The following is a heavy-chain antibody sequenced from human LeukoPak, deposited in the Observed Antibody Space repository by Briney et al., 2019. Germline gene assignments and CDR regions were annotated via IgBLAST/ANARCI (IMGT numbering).Heavy chain of an antibody. Sequence: GGSLRLSCAASGFTFSSYSMNWVRQAPGKGLEWVSYISSSSSTIYYADSVKGRFTISRDNAKNSLYLQMNSLRAEDTAVYYCARGVFSSSPTFDYWGQGTLVTVSS. CDR3: ARGVFSSSPTFDY. CDR1: GFTFSSYS. D-gene: IGHD6-13*01. CDR2: ISSSSSTI. J-gene: IGHJ4*02. V-gene: IGHV3-48*01.